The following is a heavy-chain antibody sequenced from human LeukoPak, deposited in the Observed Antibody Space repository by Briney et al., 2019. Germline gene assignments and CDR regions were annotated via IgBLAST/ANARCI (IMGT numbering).Heavy chain of an antibody. Sequence: GVSVKVSYKTSGYTFTGYYTHWVRQAPGQGLEWMGWINPNSGGTNYAQKFQGRVTMTRGTSISTAYMELSRLRSDDTAVYYCARDRPEYYYDSSGYMVVYFDYWGQGTMASLSS. V-gene: IGHV1-2*02. CDR2: INPNSGGT. J-gene: IGHJ4*02. CDR3: ARDRPEYYYDSSGYMVVYFDY. D-gene: IGHD3-22*01. CDR1: GYTFTGYY.